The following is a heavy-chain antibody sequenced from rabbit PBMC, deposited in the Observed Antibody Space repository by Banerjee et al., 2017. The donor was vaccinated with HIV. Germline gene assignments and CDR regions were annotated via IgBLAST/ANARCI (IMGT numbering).Heavy chain of an antibody. V-gene: IGHV1S45*01. Sequence: QEQLEESGGDLVKPEGSLTLTCTASGFSFSSSYWMCWVRQAPGKGLEWIACIYTGRSGNIYYSSWAKGRFTISKTSSTTVTLQMTSLTAADTATYLCARDLAGVIGWNFNLWGPGTLVTVS. D-gene: IGHD4-1*01. CDR1: GFSFSSSYW. CDR2: IYTGRSGNI. CDR3: ARDLAGVIGWNFNL. J-gene: IGHJ4*01.